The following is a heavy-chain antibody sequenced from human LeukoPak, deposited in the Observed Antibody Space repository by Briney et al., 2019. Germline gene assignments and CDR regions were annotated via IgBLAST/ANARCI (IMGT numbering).Heavy chain of an antibody. V-gene: IGHV4-59*08. Sequence: SETLSLTCYVSSGSISTYYWTRIRQPPGKALEWIGNINYIGDTNYNPPLESRVTISLDTSESQFSLRLSSVTAADTAVYFCASLPGRYCTGGTCYGMDVWGPGTTVTVSS. CDR2: INYIGDT. CDR1: SGSISTYY. CDR3: ASLPGRYCTGGTCYGMDV. J-gene: IGHJ6*02. D-gene: IGHD2-8*02.